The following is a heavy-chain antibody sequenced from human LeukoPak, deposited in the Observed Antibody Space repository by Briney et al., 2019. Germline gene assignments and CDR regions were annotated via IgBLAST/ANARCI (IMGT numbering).Heavy chain of an antibody. J-gene: IGHJ6*02. V-gene: IGHV1-2*04. CDR3: ARAYYDFWSGYYQGHYYYYGMDV. CDR1: GYTFTGYY. CDR2: INPNSGGT. D-gene: IGHD3-3*01. Sequence: ASVKASCKASGYTFTGYYMHWVRQAPGQGLEWMGWINPNSGGTNYAQKFQGWVTMTRDTSISTAYMELSRLRSDDTAVYYCARAYYDFWSGYYQGHYYYYGMDVWGQGTTVTVSS.